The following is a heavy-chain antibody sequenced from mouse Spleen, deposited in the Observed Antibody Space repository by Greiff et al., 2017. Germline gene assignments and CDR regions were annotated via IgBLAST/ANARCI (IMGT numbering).Heavy chain of an antibody. V-gene: IGHV5-17*02. J-gene: IGHJ4*01. CDR3: ARYPGTLYYYAMDY. CDR1: GFTFSSFG. Sequence: DVHLVESGGGLVQPGGSRKLSCAASGFTFSSFGMHWVRQAPEKGLEWVAYISSGSSTIYYADTVKGRFTISRDNPKNTLFLQMTSLRSEDTAMYYCARYPGTLYYYAMDYWGQGTSVTVSS. CDR2: ISSGSSTI. D-gene: IGHD4-1*01.